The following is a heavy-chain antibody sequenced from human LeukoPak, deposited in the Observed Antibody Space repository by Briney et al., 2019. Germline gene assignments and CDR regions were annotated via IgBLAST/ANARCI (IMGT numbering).Heavy chain of an antibody. Sequence: SETLSLTCTVSGGSISSYYWSWIRQPPGKGLEWIGYIYYSGSTNYNPSLKSRVTISLDTSKNQFSLKLSSVTAADTAVYYCARVGGCSGGSCYSAKNNWFDPWGQGTLVTVSS. V-gene: IGHV4-59*01. CDR2: IYYSGST. CDR1: GGSISSYY. D-gene: IGHD2-15*01. CDR3: ARVGGCSGGSCYSAKNNWFDP. J-gene: IGHJ5*02.